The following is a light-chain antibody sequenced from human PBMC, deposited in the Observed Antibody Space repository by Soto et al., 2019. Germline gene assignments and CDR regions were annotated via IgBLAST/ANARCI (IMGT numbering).Light chain of an antibody. V-gene: IGKV1-8*01. Sequence: AVLLTQSPSSFSASTGDRATITCRASQDIHNYLAWYQQVPGKAPKLLLYAASILQTGVPSRFSGSGCGTDFILTIAGLQSEDFATYFCQHYYNYPWTFGQGTTVEN. J-gene: IGKJ1*01. CDR1: QDIHNY. CDR3: QHYYNYPWT. CDR2: AAS.